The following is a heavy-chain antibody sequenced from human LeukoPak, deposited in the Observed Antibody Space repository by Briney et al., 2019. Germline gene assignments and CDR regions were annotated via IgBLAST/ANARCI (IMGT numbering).Heavy chain of an antibody. V-gene: IGHV4-30-2*01. D-gene: IGHD6-6*01. CDR2: IYHSGST. CDR1: GFTFSDYY. CDR3: ARVRSIAARPFLDY. Sequence: LRLSCAASGFTFSDYYMSWIRQPPGKGLEWIGYIYHSGSTYYNPSLKSRVTISVDRSKNQFSLKLSSVTAADTAVYYCARVRSIAARPFLDYWGQGTLVTVSS. J-gene: IGHJ4*02.